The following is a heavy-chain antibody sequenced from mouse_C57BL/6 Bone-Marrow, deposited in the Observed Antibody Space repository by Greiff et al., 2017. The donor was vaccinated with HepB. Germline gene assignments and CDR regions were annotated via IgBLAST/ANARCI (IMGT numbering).Heavy chain of an antibody. J-gene: IGHJ2*01. CDR3: ARVEDY. CDR1: GFTFSSYA. Sequence: EVKLMESGGGLVKPGGSLKLSCAASGFTFSSYAMSWVRQTPEKRLEWVATISDGGSYTYYPDNVKGRFTISRDNAKNNLYLQMSHLQSEDTAMYYCARVEDYWGQGTTLTVSS. V-gene: IGHV5-4*03. CDR2: ISDGGSYT.